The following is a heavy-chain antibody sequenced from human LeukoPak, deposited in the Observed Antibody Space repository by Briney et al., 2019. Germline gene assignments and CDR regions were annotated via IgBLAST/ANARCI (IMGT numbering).Heavy chain of an antibody. V-gene: IGHV6-1*01. Sequence: TSETLSLTCAISGDSFSSSSVAWDWIRQSPSGGLEWLGRTYYRSKWYFDYANSVKSRIVIQPDTSKNQFSLQLSSVTPEDTAIYFCARDRGSGHYFFDSWGQGVLVTVSS. CDR3: ARDRGSGHYFFDS. CDR1: GDSFSSSSVA. D-gene: IGHD6-19*01. CDR2: TYYRSKWYF. J-gene: IGHJ4*02.